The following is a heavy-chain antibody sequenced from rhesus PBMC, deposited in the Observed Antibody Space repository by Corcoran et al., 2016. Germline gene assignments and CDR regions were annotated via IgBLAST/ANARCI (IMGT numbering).Heavy chain of an antibody. J-gene: IGHJ6*01. D-gene: IGHD1-1*01. Sequence: EVQLVESGGGLVQPGGSLRLSCAASGFTFSDHYIYWVRKAPGKGREWVGYIRSKAYGGKAEYAAAVKGRLTIAKDDSKSIVYRQMNSLKTEDTAVYYCRVQDGLDSWGQGVVVTVSS. CDR2: IRSKAYGGKA. CDR1: GFTFSDHY. CDR3: RVQDGLDS. V-gene: IGHV3-184*01.